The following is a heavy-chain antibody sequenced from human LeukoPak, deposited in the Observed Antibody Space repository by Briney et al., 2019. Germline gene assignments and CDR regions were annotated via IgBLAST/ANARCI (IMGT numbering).Heavy chain of an antibody. V-gene: IGHV4-59*01. CDR1: GGSISSYY. CDR2: IHYSGST. D-gene: IGHD6-19*01. Sequence: PSETLSLTCTVSGGSISSYYWSWIRQPPGKGLEWIGYIHYSGSTQYNPSLKSRVTLSVDTSKNQFSLRLNSVTAADTAVYYCAGSSAWYARSFWGQGTLVTVSS. CDR3: AGSSAWYARSF. J-gene: IGHJ4*02.